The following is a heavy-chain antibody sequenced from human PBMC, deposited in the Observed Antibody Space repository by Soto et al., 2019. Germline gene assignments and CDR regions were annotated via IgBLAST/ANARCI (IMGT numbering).Heavy chain of an antibody. D-gene: IGHD3-10*01. CDR2: IIPIFNIP. CDR3: ARAYTSFGEVSIYFEY. Sequence: SVKVSCKDSGGTLSSYAITWVRLAPGQGLEWMGGIIPIFNIPDYAQKFQGRVSITADKATSTAYMELSNLRPEDTAIYYCARAYTSFGEVSIYFEYWGQGTLVTVSS. J-gene: IGHJ4*02. CDR1: GGTLSSYA. V-gene: IGHV1-69*10.